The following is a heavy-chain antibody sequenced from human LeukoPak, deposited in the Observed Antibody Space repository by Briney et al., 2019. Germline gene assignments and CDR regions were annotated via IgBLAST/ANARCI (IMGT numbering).Heavy chain of an antibody. V-gene: IGHV3-23*01. CDR2: ISGSGDNT. D-gene: IGHD6-19*01. Sequence: GGSLRLSCAASGFTFSNYAMSWVRQAPGKGLEWVSAISGSGDNTYYADSVKGRFTISRDNSKNTLDLQMNSLRAEDTAVYYCAKTRGIGISVAHWGQGTLVTVSS. J-gene: IGHJ4*02. CDR3: AKTRGIGISVAH. CDR1: GFTFSNYA.